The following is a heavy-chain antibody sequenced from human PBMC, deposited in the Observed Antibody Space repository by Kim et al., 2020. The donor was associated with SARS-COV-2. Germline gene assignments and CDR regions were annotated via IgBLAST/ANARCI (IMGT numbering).Heavy chain of an antibody. CDR1: GDNFNIFV. CDR3: AREWQLVLDY. J-gene: IGHJ4*02. D-gene: IGHD6-6*01. CDR2: FIPVFGTV. Sequence: SVKVSCKASGDNFNIFVISWVRQAPGQGLEWMGDFIPVFGTVNYAPKFQGRVTITADESTNTAYMELSSLKSDDTAVYYFAREWQLVLDYWGQGSLVTV. V-gene: IGHV1-69*13.